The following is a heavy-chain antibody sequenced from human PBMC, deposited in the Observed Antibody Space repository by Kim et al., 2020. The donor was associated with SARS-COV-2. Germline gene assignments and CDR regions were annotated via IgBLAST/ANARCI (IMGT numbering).Heavy chain of an antibody. D-gene: IGHD6-13*01. V-gene: IGHV3-74*01. J-gene: IGHJ6*02. CDR1: GFTFSSYW. Sequence: GGSLRLSCAASGFTFSSYWMHWVRQAPGKGLVWVSRINSDGSSTSYADSVKGRFTISRDNAKNTLYLQMNSLRAEDTAVYYCARLLSSSSWYEWGYYYYGMDVWGQGTTVTVSS. CDR3: ARLLSSSSWYEWGYYYYGMDV. CDR2: INSDGSST.